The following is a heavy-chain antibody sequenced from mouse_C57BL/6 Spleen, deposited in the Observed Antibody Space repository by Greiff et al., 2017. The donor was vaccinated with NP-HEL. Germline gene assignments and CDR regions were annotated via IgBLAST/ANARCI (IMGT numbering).Heavy chain of an antibody. Sequence: VQLQQSGPELVKPGASVKISCKASGYAFSSSWMNWVKQRPGKGLEWIGRIYPGDGDTNYNGKFKGKATLTADKSSSTAYMQLSSLTSEDSAVYFCAVIYYDYDVGYWGQGTTLTVSS. CDR3: AVIYYDYDVGY. CDR2: IYPGDGDT. CDR1: GYAFSSSW. J-gene: IGHJ2*01. V-gene: IGHV1-82*01. D-gene: IGHD2-4*01.